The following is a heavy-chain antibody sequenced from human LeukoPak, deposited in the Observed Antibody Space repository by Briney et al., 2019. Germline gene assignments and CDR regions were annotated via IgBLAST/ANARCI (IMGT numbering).Heavy chain of an antibody. V-gene: IGHV3-9*01. Sequence: GGSLRLSCAASGFTFDDYAMHWVRQAPGKGLEWVSGISWNSGSIGYADSVEGRFTISRDNAKNSLYLQMNSLRAEDTALYYCAKDKSGGESDAFDIWGQGTMVTVSS. CDR3: AKDKSGGESDAFDI. D-gene: IGHD3-16*01. J-gene: IGHJ3*02. CDR1: GFTFDDYA. CDR2: ISWNSGSI.